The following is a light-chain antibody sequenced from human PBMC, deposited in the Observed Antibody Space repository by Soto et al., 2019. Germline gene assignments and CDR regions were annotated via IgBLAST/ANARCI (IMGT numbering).Light chain of an antibody. Sequence: QSVLTQPPSVSGAPGQRVTISCTGSSSNIGAGYDVHWYQQLPGTAPKLLIYGNSNRPSGVPYRFSGSKSGTSASLAITGLEAEDEADYYCQSYDSSLSALVFGGGTQLTVL. J-gene: IGLJ7*01. CDR3: QSYDSSLSALV. CDR2: GNS. CDR1: SSNIGAGYD. V-gene: IGLV1-40*01.